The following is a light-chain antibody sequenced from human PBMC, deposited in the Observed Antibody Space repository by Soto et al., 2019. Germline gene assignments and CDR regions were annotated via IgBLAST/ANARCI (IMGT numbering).Light chain of an antibody. Sequence: DIQMTQSPSSLSASVGDRVTITCRASQSISSYLNWYQQKPGKAPKLLIYAASSLQSGVPSRFSGSGSGTEFTLTISSLQPEDFATYDCQQNYSTPVTFGQGTKLEIK. CDR1: QSISSY. V-gene: IGKV1-39*01. J-gene: IGKJ2*01. CDR2: AAS. CDR3: QQNYSTPVT.